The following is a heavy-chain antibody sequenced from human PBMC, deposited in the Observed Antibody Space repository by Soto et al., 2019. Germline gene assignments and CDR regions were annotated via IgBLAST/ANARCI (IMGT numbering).Heavy chain of an antibody. CDR1: GFTFDDYA. V-gene: IGHV3-9*01. CDR2: ISWNSGSI. CDR3: AKDIGALSSSGLDY. D-gene: IGHD6-19*01. J-gene: IGHJ4*02. Sequence: GGSLRLSCAASGFTFDDYAMHWFRQAPGKGLEWVSGISWNSGSIGYADSVKGRFTISRDNAKNSLYLQMNSLRAEDTALYYCAKDIGALSSSGLDYWGQGTLVTVSS.